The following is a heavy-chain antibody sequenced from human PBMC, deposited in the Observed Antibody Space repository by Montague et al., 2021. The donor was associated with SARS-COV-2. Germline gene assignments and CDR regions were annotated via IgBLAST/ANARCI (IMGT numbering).Heavy chain of an antibody. Sequence: PALVKPTQTLTLTCTFPGFSLSTSGMCVSWIRQPPGKALEWLALIDWDDDKYYSKSLNTRLTISKDTSKNQVVLTMTNMDPVDAATYYCARIRAGSTYDAFDIWGQGTMVTVSS. CDR2: IDWDDDK. CDR1: GFSLSTSGMC. J-gene: IGHJ3*02. CDR3: ARIRAGSTYDAFDI. D-gene: IGHD3-10*01. V-gene: IGHV2-70*01.